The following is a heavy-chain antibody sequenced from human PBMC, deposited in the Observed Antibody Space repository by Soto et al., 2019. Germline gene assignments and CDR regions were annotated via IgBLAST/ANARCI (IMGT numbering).Heavy chain of an antibody. V-gene: IGHV1-69*12. CDR1: GGTFSSYA. CDR3: ASVAAKYYYYGMAV. J-gene: IGHJ6*02. Sequence: QVQLVQSGAEVKKPGSSVKVSCKASGGTFSSYAINWVRQAPGQGLEWMGGIIPIFGTADYAQKFQGRVTITADESTTTANMQLSSLRSEDTAVYYCASVAAKYYYYGMAVWGQGTTVTVSS. D-gene: IGHD1-26*01. CDR2: IIPIFGTA.